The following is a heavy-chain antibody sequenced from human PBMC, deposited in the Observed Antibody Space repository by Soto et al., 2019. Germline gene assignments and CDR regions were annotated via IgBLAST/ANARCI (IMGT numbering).Heavy chain of an antibody. CDR3: AKDMGAGDDMYFQH. V-gene: IGHV3-9*01. D-gene: IGHD3-9*01. Sequence: GGSLRLSCAASGFTFDDYAMHWVRQAPGKGLEWVSGISWNSGSIGYADSVKGRFTISRDNAKNSLYLQMNSLRAEDTALYYCAKDMGAGDDMYFQHWGQGTLVTVSS. J-gene: IGHJ1*01. CDR1: GFTFDDYA. CDR2: ISWNSGSI.